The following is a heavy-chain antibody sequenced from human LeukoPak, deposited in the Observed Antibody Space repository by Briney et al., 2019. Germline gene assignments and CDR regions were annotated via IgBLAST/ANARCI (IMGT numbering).Heavy chain of an antibody. J-gene: IGHJ4*02. CDR1: GFTFSSYA. V-gene: IGHV3-23*01. D-gene: IGHD6-6*01. CDR2: ISGSAGTT. CDR3: AKMSGYGSSSGRGYYFDY. Sequence: GGSLRLSCAASGFTFSSYAMTWVRQAPGKGLEWVSVISGSAGTTYYADSVKGRFTISRDNSKNTLYLQMNSLRAEDTAVYYCAKMSGYGSSSGRGYYFDYWAREPWSPSPQ.